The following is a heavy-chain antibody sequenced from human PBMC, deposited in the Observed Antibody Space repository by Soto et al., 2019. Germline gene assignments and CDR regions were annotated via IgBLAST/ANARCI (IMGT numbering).Heavy chain of an antibody. CDR1: GFTFSSYA. CDR3: AREGIAAAGGEFDY. CDR2: ISYDGSNK. Sequence: GSLRLSCAASGFTFSSYAMHWVRQAPGKGLEWVAVISYDGSNKYYADSVKGRFTISRDNSKNTLYLQMNSLRAEDTAVYYCAREGIAAAGGEFDYCGQGTMVTVYS. V-gene: IGHV3-30-3*01. J-gene: IGHJ4*02. D-gene: IGHD6-13*01.